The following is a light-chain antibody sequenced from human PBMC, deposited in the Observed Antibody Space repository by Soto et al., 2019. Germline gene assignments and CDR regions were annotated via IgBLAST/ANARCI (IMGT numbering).Light chain of an antibody. CDR3: QQYNNWPPWT. CDR2: GAS. CDR1: QSVSSN. J-gene: IGKJ1*01. V-gene: IGKV3-15*01. Sequence: EIVMTQSPATLSVSPGERATLSCRASQSVSSNLAWYQQKPGQAPRLLIYGASTRATGVPVRFSGRGSGTAFTLTISSLQSEDFAVYYCQQYNNWPPWTFGQGTKVDXK.